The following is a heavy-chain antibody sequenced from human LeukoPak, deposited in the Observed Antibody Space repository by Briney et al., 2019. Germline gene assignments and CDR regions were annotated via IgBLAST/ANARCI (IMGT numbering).Heavy chain of an antibody. D-gene: IGHD1-26*01. J-gene: IGHJ4*02. V-gene: IGHV4-59*01. CDR3: ASYLSSGSLDY. CDR2: IYYSGST. CDR1: GGSISSYY. Sequence: PSETLPLTCTVSGGSISSYYWSWIRQPPGKGLEWIGYIYYSGSTNYNPSLKSRVTISVDTSKNQFSLKLSSVTAADTAVYYCASYLSSGSLDYWGQGTLVTVSS.